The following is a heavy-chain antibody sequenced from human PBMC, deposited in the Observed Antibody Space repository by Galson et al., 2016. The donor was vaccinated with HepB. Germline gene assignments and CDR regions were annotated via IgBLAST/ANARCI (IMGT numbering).Heavy chain of an antibody. CDR1: GFIFSTYG. CDR2: ISRSGASR. Sequence: SLRLSCAASGFIFSTYGMTWVRQAPGKGLECVSAISRSGASRDYADSVRGRFTISRDNSNNMLYLQMNSLRADDTAVYYCVQGTTAPAAWGKGTPVTVSS. CDR3: VQGTTAPAA. J-gene: IGHJ6*04. V-gene: IGHV3-23*01. D-gene: IGHD1-14*01.